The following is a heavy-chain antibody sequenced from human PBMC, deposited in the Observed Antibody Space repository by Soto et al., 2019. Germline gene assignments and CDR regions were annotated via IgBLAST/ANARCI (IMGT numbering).Heavy chain of an antibody. J-gene: IGHJ4*02. CDR1: GFTFSNYW. Sequence: EVQLVESGGGLVQPGGSLRLSCAASGFTFSNYWMTWVRQAPGKGLEWVANIKEDGSERNYVESVKGRFTISRDNAKNSLYLQLNCLRAVDTAVYYCARAGSENDSWGQGTLVIVSS. CDR3: ARAGSENDS. V-gene: IGHV3-7*05. CDR2: IKEDGSER. D-gene: IGHD3-10*01.